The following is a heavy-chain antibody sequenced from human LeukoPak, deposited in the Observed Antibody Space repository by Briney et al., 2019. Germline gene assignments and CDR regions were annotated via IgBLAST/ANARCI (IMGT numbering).Heavy chain of an antibody. CDR3: ARELTGDFDS. Sequence: ASVKVSCKASGYTFTNYYIHWVRQAPGQGLEWMGLINPGGDNTNYAQNFQGRVTMTRDTSASTVYMELSSLRSEDTAIYYCARELTGDFDSWGQGTLVSVSS. V-gene: IGHV1-46*01. D-gene: IGHD3-9*01. CDR1: GYTFTNYY. J-gene: IGHJ4*02. CDR2: INPGGDNT.